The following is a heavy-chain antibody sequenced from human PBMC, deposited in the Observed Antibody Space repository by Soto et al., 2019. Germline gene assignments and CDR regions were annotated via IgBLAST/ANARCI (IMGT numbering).Heavy chain of an antibody. J-gene: IGHJ5*02. D-gene: IGHD1-1*01. V-gene: IGHV1-3*01. Sequence: QVLLLQSGAEVKKPGTSVKVSCKASGYSFATYVIHWVRQAPGQGLEWMGWINPATGNTEYSDKFQDRVTFTRDTSATTAYMELRGLRSEDTAVYYCARRYKSAGWLEPWGQGTQVTVSS. CDR3: ARRYKSAGWLEP. CDR2: INPATGNT. CDR1: GYSFATYV.